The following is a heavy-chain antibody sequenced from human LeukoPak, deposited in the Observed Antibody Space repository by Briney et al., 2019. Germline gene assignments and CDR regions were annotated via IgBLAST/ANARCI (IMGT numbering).Heavy chain of an antibody. J-gene: IGHJ3*02. D-gene: IGHD4-17*01. V-gene: IGHV3-48*04. CDR1: GFTFSSYS. Sequence: GGSLRLSCAASGFTFSSYSMNWVRQAPGKGLEWVSYISNSGLTIYYVDSVKGRFTISRDNAKNSLYLQMNSLRAEDTAVYYCARDLRTVTTGVRAFDIWGQGTMVTVSS. CDR2: ISNSGLTI. CDR3: ARDLRTVTTGVRAFDI.